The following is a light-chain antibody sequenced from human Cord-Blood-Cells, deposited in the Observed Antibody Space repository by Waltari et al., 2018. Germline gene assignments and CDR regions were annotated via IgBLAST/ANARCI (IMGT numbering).Light chain of an antibody. J-gene: IGLJ2*01. CDR3: SSYAGSNNPVV. CDR1: SSDVGGYNY. CDR2: EVS. V-gene: IGLV2-8*01. Sequence: QSALTQPPSASGYPGQSVTIPCTGTSSDVGGYNYLSWYQQHPGKAPKLMIYEVSKRPSGVPDRFSGSKSGNTASLTVSGLQAEDEADYYCSSYAGSNNPVVFGGGTKLTVL.